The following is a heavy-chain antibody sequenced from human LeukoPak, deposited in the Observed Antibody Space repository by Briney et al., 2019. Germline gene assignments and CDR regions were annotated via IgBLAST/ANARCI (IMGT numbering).Heavy chain of an antibody. J-gene: IGHJ4*02. Sequence: GGSLRLSCAASGFRFSSQEMAWVRQAPGKGLEWVSYMSKDGRTIYYADSVKGRFTISRDNAKNSLYLQMNSLRAEDTAVYYCARAVGNYDSFDYWGQGTLVTVSS. D-gene: IGHD3-22*01. CDR3: ARAVGNYDSFDY. CDR1: GFRFSSQE. CDR2: MSKDGRTI. V-gene: IGHV3-48*03.